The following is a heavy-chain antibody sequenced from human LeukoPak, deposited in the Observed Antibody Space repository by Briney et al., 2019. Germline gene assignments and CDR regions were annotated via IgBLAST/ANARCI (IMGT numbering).Heavy chain of an antibody. CDR1: GVTFSSYS. CDR2: ISSSSSSI. Sequence: GGPLRLSCAASGVTFSSYSMNWVRQAPGKGLECVSSISSSSSSIYYADPVKGRFTISRDNAKNSLYLQMNSLRAEDTAVYYCARASGDIVETATMGSYWGQGTLVTVSS. V-gene: IGHV3-21*01. D-gene: IGHD5-24*01. CDR3: ARASGDIVETATMGSY. J-gene: IGHJ4*02.